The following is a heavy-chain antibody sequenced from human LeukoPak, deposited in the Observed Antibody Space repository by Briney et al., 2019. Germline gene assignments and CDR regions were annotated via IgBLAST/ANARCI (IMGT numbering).Heavy chain of an antibody. V-gene: IGHV3-7*04. Sequence: GGSLRLSCAASGFTFSSYWMSWVRQAPGKGLEWVANIKQDESEKYYVDSVKGRFTISRDNAKNSLYLQMNSLRAKDTAVYYCARDHYYRSGSYCVYWGQGTLVTVSS. CDR3: ARDHYYRSGSYCVY. CDR1: GFTFSSYW. D-gene: IGHD3-10*01. J-gene: IGHJ4*02. CDR2: IKQDESEK.